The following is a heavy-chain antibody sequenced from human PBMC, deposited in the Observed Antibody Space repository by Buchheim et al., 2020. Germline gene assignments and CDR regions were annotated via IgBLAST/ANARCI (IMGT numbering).Heavy chain of an antibody. CDR2: ISYDGSNK. Sequence: QVQLVESGGGVVQPRRSLRLSCAASGFTFSSYAMHWVRQAPGKGLEWVAVISYDGSNKYYADSVKGRFTISRDNSKNTLYLQMNSLRAEDTAVYYCARDHEEWSEHYFDYWGQGTL. J-gene: IGHJ4*02. CDR3: ARDHEEWSEHYFDY. V-gene: IGHV3-30-3*01. D-gene: IGHD3-3*01. CDR1: GFTFSSYA.